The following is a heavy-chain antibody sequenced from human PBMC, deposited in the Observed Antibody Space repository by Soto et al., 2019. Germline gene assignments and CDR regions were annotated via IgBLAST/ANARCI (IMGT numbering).Heavy chain of an antibody. Sequence: PSETLSLTCTVSGGSISSGGYYWSWIRQHPGKGLEWIGYIYYSGSTYYNPSFKSRVTISVDTSKNQFSLKLSSVTAADTAVYYCARVFGYLNRGYCSSTSCPGQGFDPWGQGTLVTVSS. CDR1: GGSISSGGYY. V-gene: IGHV4-31*03. CDR3: ARVFGYLNRGYCSSTSCPGQGFDP. J-gene: IGHJ5*02. CDR2: IYYSGST. D-gene: IGHD2-2*01.